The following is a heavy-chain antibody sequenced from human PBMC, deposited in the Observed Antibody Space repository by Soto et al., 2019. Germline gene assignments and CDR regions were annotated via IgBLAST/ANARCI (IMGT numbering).Heavy chain of an antibody. Sequence: PGGSLRLSCAASGFTFSSYWMTWVRQAPGKGLEWVAKINQDGSEKYYADSVKGRFTISRDDSKSIAYLQMNSLKTEDTAVYYCTRDRTVVLIGDYYALDVWGPGTTVTVSS. CDR3: TRDRTVVLIGDYYALDV. D-gene: IGHD3-22*01. J-gene: IGHJ6*02. CDR2: INQDGSEK. CDR1: GFTFSSYW. V-gene: IGHV3-7*03.